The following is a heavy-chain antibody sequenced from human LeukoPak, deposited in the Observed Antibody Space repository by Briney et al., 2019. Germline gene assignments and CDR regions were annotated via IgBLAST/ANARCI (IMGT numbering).Heavy chain of an antibody. CDR3: ASVEMATIGAFDI. CDR1: GGSISSYY. J-gene: IGHJ3*02. D-gene: IGHD5-24*01. CDR2: IYYSGST. V-gene: IGHV4-59*08. Sequence: PSETLSLTCTVSGGSISSYYWSWIRQPPGKGLEWIGYIYYSGSTNYNPSLKSRVTISVDTSKNQFSLKLSSVTAADTAVCYCASVEMATIGAFDIWGQGTMVTVSS.